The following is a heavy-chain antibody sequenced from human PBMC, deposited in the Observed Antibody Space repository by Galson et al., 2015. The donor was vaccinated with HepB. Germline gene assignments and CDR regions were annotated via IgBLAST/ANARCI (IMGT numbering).Heavy chain of an antibody. CDR3: ARVSDFWSGYPPPYYYYMDV. J-gene: IGHJ6*03. Sequence: SVKVSCKASGYTFTGYAISWVRQAPGQGLEWMGGIIPIFGTANYAQKFQGRVTITADESTSTAYMELSSLRSEDTAVYYCARVSDFWSGYPPPYYYYMDVWGKGTTVTVSS. D-gene: IGHD3-3*01. V-gene: IGHV1-69*13. CDR1: GYTFTGYA. CDR2: IIPIFGTA.